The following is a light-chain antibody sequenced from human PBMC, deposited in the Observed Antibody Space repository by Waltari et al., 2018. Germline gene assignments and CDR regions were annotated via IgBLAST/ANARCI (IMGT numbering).Light chain of an antibody. V-gene: IGKV3-15*01. CDR3: QQYNRWPPLT. CDR2: GAS. CDR1: QYIDNN. J-gene: IGKJ4*01. Sequence: VMTQSPAALTVSPGERVTLSCKASQYIDNNLAWYQQKPGQSPRLLIYGASTRATGVPTRFSGSGSGTEFTLTISSLQSEDCAVFYCQQYNRWPPLTFGGGTKVEIK.